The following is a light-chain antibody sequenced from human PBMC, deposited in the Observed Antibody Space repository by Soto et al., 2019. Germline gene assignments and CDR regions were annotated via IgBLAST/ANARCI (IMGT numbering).Light chain of an antibody. Sequence: EIVLTQSPGTLSLSPGEGATLSCRASQSVSSSPLTWYQQKRGQAPRLLIYGASTRATGIPDRFSGSGSGKDFTLSSSRLEPEYLAVYFCYQYHFSFTFGGWTKVQIK. CDR3: YQYHFSFT. V-gene: IGKV3-20*01. CDR1: QSVSSSP. J-gene: IGKJ4*01. CDR2: GAS.